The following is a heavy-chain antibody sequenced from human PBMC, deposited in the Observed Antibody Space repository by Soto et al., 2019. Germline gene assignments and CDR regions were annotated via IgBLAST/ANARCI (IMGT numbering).Heavy chain of an antibody. CDR1: VYSFTTYW. J-gene: IGHJ3*02. Sequence: GESLKISCKVSVYSFTTYWIGWVRQMPGKGLEWMGIIYPGDSDTRYSPSFQGQFTISADTSISTAYLQWSNLKASDTAMYYCARDLAVAPTGYAFDIWCQGRMVTVS. V-gene: IGHV5-51*01. CDR2: IYPGDSDT. CDR3: ARDLAVAPTGYAFDI. D-gene: IGHD6-19*01.